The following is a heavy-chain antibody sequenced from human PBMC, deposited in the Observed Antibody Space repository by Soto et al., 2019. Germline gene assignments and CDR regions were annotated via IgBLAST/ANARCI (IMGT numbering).Heavy chain of an antibody. Sequence: ASVKVSCKASGGTFSSYAISWVRQAPGQGLEWMGGIIPIFGTANYAQKFQGRVTTTADKSTSTAYMELSSLRSEDTAVYYCARDYDFWSGYYISSYYDYGMDVWG. D-gene: IGHD3-3*01. CDR2: IIPIFGTA. CDR3: ARDYDFWSGYYISSYYDYGMDV. J-gene: IGHJ6*02. CDR1: GGTFSSYA. V-gene: IGHV1-69*06.